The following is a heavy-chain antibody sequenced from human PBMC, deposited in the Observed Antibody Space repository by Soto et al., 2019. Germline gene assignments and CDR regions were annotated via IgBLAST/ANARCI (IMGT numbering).Heavy chain of an antibody. CDR2: IAATSDAE. D-gene: IGHD1-26*01. V-gene: IGHV3-23*01. CDR3: AKYSDTYPVYNGLHL. CDR1: GFPFDTSA. J-gene: IGHJ6*02. Sequence: EGRLLGSGGGLVPPGGSLRLSCVASGFPFDTSAMNWVRQTPEKGLEWVSIIAATSDAEYYAESVKGRFATSRDNSRNTLYRQMDSLRAEDTAIYYCAKYSDTYPVYNGLHLWGQGTTVIVSS.